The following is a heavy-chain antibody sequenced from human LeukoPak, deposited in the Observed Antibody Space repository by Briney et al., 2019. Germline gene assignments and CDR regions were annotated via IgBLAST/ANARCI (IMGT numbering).Heavy chain of an antibody. D-gene: IGHD1-26*01. CDR3: AISLGWELLLRWFDP. CDR1: GGTFSSYA. CDR2: IIPIFGIA. V-gene: IGHV1-69*04. J-gene: IGHJ5*02. Sequence: SVKVSCKASGGTFSSYAISWVRQAPGQGLEWMGRIIPIFGIANYAQKFQGRVTITADKSTSTAYMELSSLRSEDTAVYYCAISLGWELLLRWFDPWGQGTLVTVSS.